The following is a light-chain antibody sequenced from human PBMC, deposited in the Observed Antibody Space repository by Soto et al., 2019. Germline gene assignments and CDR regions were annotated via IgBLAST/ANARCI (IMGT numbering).Light chain of an antibody. CDR3: PQYGSSIFT. CDR2: GAS. V-gene: IGKV3-20*01. Sequence: EIVLTQSPGTLSLSPGERATLSCRASQSVSSSYLAWYQQKPGQAPRLLIHGASSRATGIPDRFSGSGSGTDFTLTISRLEPEDFAVYSCPQYGSSIFTFGPGTKVDIK. J-gene: IGKJ3*01. CDR1: QSVSSSY.